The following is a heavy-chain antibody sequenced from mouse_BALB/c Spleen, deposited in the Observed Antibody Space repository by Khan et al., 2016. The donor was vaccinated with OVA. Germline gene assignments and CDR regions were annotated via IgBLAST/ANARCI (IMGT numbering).Heavy chain of an antibody. J-gene: IGHJ2*01. CDR1: GDSITSGY. CDR3: ARSARATYYFDY. CDR2: ISYSGST. Sequence: EVKLLESGPSLVKPSQTLSLTCSVTGDSITSGYWNWIRKFPGNKLEYMGYISYSGSTYYNPSLKSRISITRDTSKNQYYLQLNSVTTEDTATYYCARSARATYYFDYWGQGTTLTVSS. V-gene: IGHV3-8*02. D-gene: IGHD3-1*01.